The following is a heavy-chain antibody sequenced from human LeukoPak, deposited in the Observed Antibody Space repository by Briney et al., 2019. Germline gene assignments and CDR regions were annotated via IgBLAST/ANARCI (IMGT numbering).Heavy chain of an antibody. Sequence: PSETLSLTCTVSGDSISSYYWSWIRQSAGRGLEWIGRLHSSGTTNYNPYLESRVTMSVDTSKNQFSLMLSSVTAADTAIYYCARDPDYHASGHDYWGQGTLVTVSS. CDR1: GDSISSYY. CDR2: LHSSGTT. J-gene: IGHJ4*02. V-gene: IGHV4-4*07. CDR3: ARDPDYHASGHDY. D-gene: IGHD3-10*01.